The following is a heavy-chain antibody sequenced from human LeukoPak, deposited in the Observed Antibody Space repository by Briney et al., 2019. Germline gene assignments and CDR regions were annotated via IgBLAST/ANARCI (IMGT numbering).Heavy chain of an antibody. V-gene: IGHV4-59*01. CDR2: IYYCGST. J-gene: IGHJ6*02. Sequence: SETLSLTCTVSGGSISSYYWSWIRQPPGKGLEWIGYIYYCGSTNYNPSLKSRVTISVDTSKNQFSLKLSSVTAADTAVYYCARGQKGGSGWVYYYYYYGMDVWGQGTTVTVSS. CDR3: ARGQKGGSGWVYYYYYYGMDV. D-gene: IGHD6-19*01. CDR1: GGSISSYY.